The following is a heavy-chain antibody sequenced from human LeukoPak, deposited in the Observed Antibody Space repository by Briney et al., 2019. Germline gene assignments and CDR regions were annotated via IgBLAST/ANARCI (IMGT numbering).Heavy chain of an antibody. J-gene: IGHJ4*02. CDR1: GGSISSGYY. Sequence: SETLSLTCTVSGGSISSGYYWGWIRQPPGKGLEWIGSIYHSGSTYYNPSLKSRVTISVDTSKNQFSLKLSSVTAADTAVYYCARYPVVIAGGDYWGQGTLVTVSS. CDR3: ARYPVVIAGGDY. V-gene: IGHV4-38-2*02. D-gene: IGHD2-21*01. CDR2: IYHSGST.